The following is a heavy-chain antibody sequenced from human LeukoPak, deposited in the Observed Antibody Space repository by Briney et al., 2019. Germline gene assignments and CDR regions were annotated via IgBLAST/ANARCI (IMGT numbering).Heavy chain of an antibody. CDR2: IYSGGST. V-gene: IGHV3-66*01. Sequence: GGSLRLSCAASGFTVSSNYMSWVRQAPGKGLEWVSVIYSGGSTYYADSVKGRFTISRDNSKNTLYLQMNSLRAEDTAVYYCARKRDLYYYGMDVWGQGTTVTVSS. CDR3: ARKRDLYYYGMDV. D-gene: IGHD1-1*01. J-gene: IGHJ6*02. CDR1: GFTVSSNY.